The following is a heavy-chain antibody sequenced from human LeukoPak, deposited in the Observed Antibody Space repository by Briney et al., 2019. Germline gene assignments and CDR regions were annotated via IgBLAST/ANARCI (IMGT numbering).Heavy chain of an antibody. Sequence: GGSLRLSCAASGFTFSSYSMNWVRQAPGKGLDWVSYISSGSSTIYYADSVKGRFTISRDNAKNSLYLQMNSLRAEDTAVYYCARAASGGSCYATGGCFWFDPWGQGTLVTVSS. J-gene: IGHJ5*02. CDR1: GFTFSSYS. D-gene: IGHD2-15*01. CDR3: ARAASGGSCYATGGCFWFDP. CDR2: ISSGSSTI. V-gene: IGHV3-48*01.